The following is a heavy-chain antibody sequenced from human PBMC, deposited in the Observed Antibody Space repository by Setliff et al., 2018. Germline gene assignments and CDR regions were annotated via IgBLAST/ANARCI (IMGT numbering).Heavy chain of an antibody. CDR2: INPSGGLT. V-gene: IGHV1-46*03. D-gene: IGHD3-3*01. CDR3: ARDRFYNSWSGTSITAPHDAFDI. J-gene: IGHJ3*02. Sequence: ASVKVSCKASGYTLTNYYMHWVRQAPGQGLEWMGIINPSGGLTRYAQKFQGRVTMTRDTSTSTAYMEVISLRSEGTAVYFCARDRFYNSWSGTSITAPHDAFDIWGQGTMVTVSS. CDR1: GYTLTNYY.